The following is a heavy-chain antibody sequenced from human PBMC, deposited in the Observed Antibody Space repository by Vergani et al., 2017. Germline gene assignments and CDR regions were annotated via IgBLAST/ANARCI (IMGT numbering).Heavy chain of an antibody. D-gene: IGHD3-16*01. J-gene: IGHJ3*02. CDR1: GYTLTELS. CDR3: ATVRRSYAPRAFDI. Sequence: QVQLVQSGAEVKKPGASVKVSCKVSGYTLTELSMHWVRQAPGKGLEWMVGLDPEDGETIYAQKFQGRVTMTEDTSTDSAYMALSSLRSEDKAVYYCATVRRSYAPRAFDIWGHGTMVTVSS. CDR2: LDPEDGET. V-gene: IGHV1-24*01.